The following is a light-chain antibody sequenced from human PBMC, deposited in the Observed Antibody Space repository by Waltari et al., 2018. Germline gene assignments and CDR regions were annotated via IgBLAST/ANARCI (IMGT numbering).Light chain of an antibody. CDR1: QGISSY. V-gene: IGKV1-9*01. CDR3: QDLNDFPFT. Sequence: IQLTQSPSSLSASVGDRVTITCRASQGISSYLAWYQQKPGQVPKLLIYAPSTLQTGVPSRFSGSGSGTDFTLTISSLQPEDFATYYCQDLNDFPFTFGQGTKLEI. CDR2: APS. J-gene: IGKJ2*01.